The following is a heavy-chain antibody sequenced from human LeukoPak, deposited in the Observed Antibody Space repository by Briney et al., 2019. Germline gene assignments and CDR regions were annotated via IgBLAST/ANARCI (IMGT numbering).Heavy chain of an antibody. CDR2: INEDGSED. J-gene: IGHJ5*01. CDR1: GFTFTSHW. Sequence: GASLRLSCTASGFTFTSHWMSWVRQAPGQGLEWVANINEDGSEDYYMESVKGRFTISRDNAKNSLFLQMNSLTAEDTAVYYCARAYSRGQRALVTVSS. V-gene: IGHV3-7*03. CDR3: ARAYS.